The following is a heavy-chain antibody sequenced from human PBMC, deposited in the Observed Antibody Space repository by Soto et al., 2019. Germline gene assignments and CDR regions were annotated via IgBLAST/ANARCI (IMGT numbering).Heavy chain of an antibody. CDR2: IYPDDSDT. D-gene: IGHD3-3*01. CDR3: ARLGFNYDFLSGYYNVHHYYGIDV. V-gene: IGHV5-51*01. J-gene: IGHJ6*02. CDR1: GYSFTNYW. Sequence: GESLKISCKGSGYSFTNYWIGWVRQMPGKDLEWIGIIYPDDSDTRYSPSFQGQVTISADKSINSVYLQWSSLKASDTATYYCARLGFNYDFLSGYYNVHHYYGIDVWGQGTTVTVS.